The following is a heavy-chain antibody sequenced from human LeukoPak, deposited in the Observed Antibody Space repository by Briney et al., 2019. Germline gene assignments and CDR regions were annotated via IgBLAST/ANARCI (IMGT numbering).Heavy chain of an antibody. Sequence: GGSLRLSCAASGFTFSSYAMSCVRQAPGKGLEWVSAISGSGGSTYYANSVKGRFTISRDNSKNTLYLQMNSLRAEDTAVYYCARAWGDTYCGGDCYYDYWGQGTLVTVSS. V-gene: IGHV3-23*01. CDR3: ARAWGDTYCGGDCYYDY. D-gene: IGHD2-21*02. CDR2: ISGSGGST. J-gene: IGHJ4*02. CDR1: GFTFSSYA.